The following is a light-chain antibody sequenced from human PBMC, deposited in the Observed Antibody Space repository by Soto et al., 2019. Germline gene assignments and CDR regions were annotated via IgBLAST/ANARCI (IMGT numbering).Light chain of an antibody. CDR1: QSVSSSY. Sequence: EIIWSQAPRTVYVSTAQRATLSYRASQSVSSSYLAWYQQKPGQAPRLLIYGASNRATGIPDRFSGSGSGTDFALTISCLEPEDSAVYYCQQYGSSGTCGQGTKVDIK. CDR2: GAS. V-gene: IGKV3-20*01. CDR3: QQYGSSGT. J-gene: IGKJ1*01.